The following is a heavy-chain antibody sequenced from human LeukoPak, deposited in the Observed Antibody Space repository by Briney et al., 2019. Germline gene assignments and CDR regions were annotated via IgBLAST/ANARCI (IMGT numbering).Heavy chain of an antibody. V-gene: IGHV1-18*01. Sequence: ASVKVSCKTSGYTFTSYGISWVRQAPGQGLEWMGWISAYNGNTNYAQKLQGRVTMTTVTSTSTAYMELRSLRSDDTAVYYCATRGGFYGMDVWGQGTTVTVSS. CDR2: ISAYNGNT. CDR3: ATRGGFYGMDV. CDR1: GYTFTSYG. J-gene: IGHJ6*02. D-gene: IGHD3-16*01.